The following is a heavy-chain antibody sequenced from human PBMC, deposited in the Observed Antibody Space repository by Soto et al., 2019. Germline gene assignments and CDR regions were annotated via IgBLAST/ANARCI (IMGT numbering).Heavy chain of an antibody. V-gene: IGHV4-39*01. CDR2: IYYSGST. J-gene: IGHJ6*02. Sequence: QLQLQESGPGLVKPSETLSLTCTVSGGSISRSSYYWGWIRQPPGKGLEWIGSIYYSGSTYYNPSLQSRVTISVDTSKNQYSRKLSSVTAADTAVYYCATGEGGYRYGYYNYGMDVWGQGTTVSVSS. CDR3: ATGEGGYRYGYYNYGMDV. CDR1: GGSISRSSYY. D-gene: IGHD5-18*01.